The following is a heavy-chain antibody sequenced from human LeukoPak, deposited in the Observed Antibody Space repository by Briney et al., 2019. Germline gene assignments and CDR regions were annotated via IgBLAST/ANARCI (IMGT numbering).Heavy chain of an antibody. Sequence: PSETLSLTCAVYGGSFSGYYWSWIRQPPGKGLEWIGEINHSGSTNYNPSLKSRVTISVDTSKNQSSLKLSSVTAADTAVYYCARGPSSTYDVLTGLDYWGQGTLVTVSS. CDR3: ARGPSSTYDVLTGLDY. CDR1: GGSFSGYY. V-gene: IGHV4-34*01. D-gene: IGHD3-9*01. J-gene: IGHJ4*02. CDR2: INHSGST.